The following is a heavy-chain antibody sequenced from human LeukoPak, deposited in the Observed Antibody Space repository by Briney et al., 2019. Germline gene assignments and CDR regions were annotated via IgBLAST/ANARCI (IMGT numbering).Heavy chain of an antibody. CDR2: FDPEDGET. J-gene: IGHJ4*02. D-gene: IGHD2-21*01. CDR3: ATLLPPPTSPQYPYFDY. V-gene: IGHV1-24*01. Sequence: ASVKVSCKVSGYTLTELSMHWVRQAPGKGLEWMGGFDPEDGETIYAQKFQGRVTMTEDTSTDTAYMGLSSLRSEDTAVYYCATLLPPPTSPQYPYFDYWGQGTLVTVSS. CDR1: GYTLTELS.